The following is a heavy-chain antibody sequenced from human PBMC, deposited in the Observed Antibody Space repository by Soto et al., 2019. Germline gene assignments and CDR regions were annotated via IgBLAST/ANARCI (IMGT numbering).Heavy chain of an antibody. V-gene: IGHV4-34*01. CDR1: GGSFSGYY. CDR3: ARGYAAPRAAD. J-gene: IGHJ4*02. Sequence: SETLSLTCAVYGGSFSGYYCSWIRQPPGKGLEWIGEINHSGSTSYNPSLKSRVAISVDTSKNQLSLKLSSVTAADTAVYYCARGYAAPRAADWGQGTLVTVSS. D-gene: IGHD2-15*01. CDR2: INHSGST.